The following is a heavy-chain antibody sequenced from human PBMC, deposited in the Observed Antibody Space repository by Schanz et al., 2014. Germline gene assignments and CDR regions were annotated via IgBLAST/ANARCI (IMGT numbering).Heavy chain of an antibody. J-gene: IGHJ4*02. CDR2: VSASGGGP. Sequence: EVQLLESGGGLVQPGGSLRLSCIGSGFTFRSYALGWVRQAPGKGLEWVSLVSASGGGPFYADSVKGRFTISRDNSRNTVYLQMSSLRAEDTAVYYCVKDDRVDVVVVAAHYWGQGAQVIVSS. D-gene: IGHD2-15*01. V-gene: IGHV3-23*01. CDR3: VKDDRVDVVVVAAHY. CDR1: GFTFRSYA.